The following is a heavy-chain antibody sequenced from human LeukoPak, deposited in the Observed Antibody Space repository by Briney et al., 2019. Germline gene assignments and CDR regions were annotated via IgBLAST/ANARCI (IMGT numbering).Heavy chain of an antibody. CDR2: ISYDGSNK. CDR3: AKSTYYDFWSGYYTQSFLDY. CDR1: GCTFSGYP. Sequence: GGSLRLSCAASGCTFSGYPIHWVRQAPGKGLEWVAVISYDGSNKYYADSVKGRFTISRDNSKNTLYLQMNSLRAEDTAVYYCAKSTYYDFWSGYYTQSFLDYWGQGTLVTVSS. V-gene: IGHV3-30-3*02. J-gene: IGHJ4*02. D-gene: IGHD3-3*01.